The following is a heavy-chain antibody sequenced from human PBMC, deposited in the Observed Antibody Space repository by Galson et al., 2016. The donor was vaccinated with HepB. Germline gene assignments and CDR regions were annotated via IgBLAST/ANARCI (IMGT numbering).Heavy chain of an antibody. Sequence: PALVKPTQTLTLTCTFSGFSLSTSGVGVGWIRQPPGEALEWLALIYWNDDKRYSPSLKSSFSITKDTSKNQVVHTMTNMDPVDTATYYCSRRTLHAGHWTFDYWGQGTLVTVSS. V-gene: IGHV2-5*01. CDR1: GFSLSTSGVG. D-gene: IGHD1-1*01. CDR3: SRRTLHAGHWTFDY. CDR2: IYWNDDK. J-gene: IGHJ4*02.